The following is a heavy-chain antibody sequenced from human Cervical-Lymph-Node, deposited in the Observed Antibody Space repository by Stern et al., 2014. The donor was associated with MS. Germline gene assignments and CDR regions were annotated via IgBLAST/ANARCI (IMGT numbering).Heavy chain of an antibody. V-gene: IGHV5-51*01. D-gene: IGHD3-3*01. CDR3: ARGSGRDFFDY. CDR1: EKSFTNSG. Sequence: VQLVQSGAEVKKPGEFLKISCKGSEKSFTNSGIAGGRKLPGKGLEWMGIIYHGASEARYSPSFQGQVTISADNSISTAYLQWSSLKASDTAMYYCARGSGRDFFDYWGQGTLVTVSS. J-gene: IGHJ4*02. CDR2: IYHGASEA.